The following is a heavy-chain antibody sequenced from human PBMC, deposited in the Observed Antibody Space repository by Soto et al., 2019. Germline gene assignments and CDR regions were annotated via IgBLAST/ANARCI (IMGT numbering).Heavy chain of an antibody. CDR3: AKDLGLEPYYCFSVMDV. CDR2: ISGSGGST. V-gene: IGHV3-23*01. J-gene: IGHJ6*02. CDR1: GFTFISYA. D-gene: IGHD6-6*01. Sequence: PGRSMRHSYAASGFTFISYAMRWVRQATGKGLEWVSAISGSGGSTYYADSVKDRFTISRDNSKNTLYLQMNSLRAEDTAVYYFAKDLGLEPYYCFSVMDVWGQGSTVTGSS.